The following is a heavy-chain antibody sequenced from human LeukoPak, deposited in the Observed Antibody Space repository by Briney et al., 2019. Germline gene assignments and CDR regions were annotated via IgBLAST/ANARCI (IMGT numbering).Heavy chain of an antibody. Sequence: SETLSLTCAVYGGSFSGYYWSWIRQPPGKGLEWIGEIYHSGSTNYNPSLKSRVTISVDKSKNQFSLKLSSVTAADTAVYYCASGSYSSYFDYWGQGTLVTVSS. V-gene: IGHV4-34*01. CDR2: IYHSGST. J-gene: IGHJ4*02. CDR3: ASGSYSSYFDY. D-gene: IGHD1-26*01. CDR1: GGSFSGYY.